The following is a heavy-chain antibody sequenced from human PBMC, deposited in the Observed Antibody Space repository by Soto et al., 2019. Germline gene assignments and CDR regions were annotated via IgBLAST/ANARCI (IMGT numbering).Heavy chain of an antibody. J-gene: IGHJ4*02. D-gene: IGHD4-17*01. CDR1: GGSVSSGSYY. CDR3: AQGIDYGGNFYYFDY. V-gene: IGHV4-61*01. Sequence: SETLSLTCTVSGGSVSSGSYYWTWIRQPPGRGLEWIGYIYYTGSTDYNPSLKSRVTISVDTSKNQFSLKVNSVTAADTAVYYCAQGIDYGGNFYYFDYWGQGTLVTVSS. CDR2: IYYTGST.